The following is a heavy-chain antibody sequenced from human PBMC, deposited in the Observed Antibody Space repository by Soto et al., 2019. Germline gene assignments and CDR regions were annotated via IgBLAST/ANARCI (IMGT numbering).Heavy chain of an antibody. D-gene: IGHD5-12*01. CDR3: ARRSASGSDGFDV. J-gene: IGHJ6*02. CDR2: ITGSSSTI. Sequence: LRLSCAASGFTFSSYSMNWVRQAPGKGLEWVSYITGSSSTIYYADSVKGRCTISRDNAKNSLYLQMSSLRDEDTAVYYCARRSASGSDGFDVWGQGTTVTVSS. V-gene: IGHV3-48*02. CDR1: GFTFSSYS.